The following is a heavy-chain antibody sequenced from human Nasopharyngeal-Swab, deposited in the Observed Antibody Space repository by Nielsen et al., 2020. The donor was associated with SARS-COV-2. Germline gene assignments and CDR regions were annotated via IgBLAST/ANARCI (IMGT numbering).Heavy chain of an antibody. CDR3: AKRPTGSTFGD. CDR2: ISGSGGST. Sequence: GESLKISCAASGFTSSSYVMSWVRQAPGKGLEWVSAISGSGGSTYYADSVKGRFTISRDNSKNTLYLQMNSLRAEDTAVYYCAKRPTGSTFGDWGQGTLVTVSS. D-gene: IGHD3-16*01. V-gene: IGHV3-23*01. J-gene: IGHJ4*02. CDR1: GFTSSSYV.